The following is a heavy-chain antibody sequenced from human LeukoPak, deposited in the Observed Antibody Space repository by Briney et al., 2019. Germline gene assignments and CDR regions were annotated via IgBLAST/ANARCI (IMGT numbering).Heavy chain of an antibody. CDR1: GFTFSSYA. V-gene: IGHV3-23*01. CDR3: AKGYSYSSSWYFDL. CDR2: ISGSGGST. J-gene: IGHJ2*01. Sequence: GSLRLSCAASGFTFSSYAMSWVRQAPGKGLEWVSSISGSGGSTYYADSVKGRFTISRDNSKNTLYVQMNSLRAEDTAVYYCAKGYSYSSSWYFDLWGRGTLVTVS. D-gene: IGHD5-18*01.